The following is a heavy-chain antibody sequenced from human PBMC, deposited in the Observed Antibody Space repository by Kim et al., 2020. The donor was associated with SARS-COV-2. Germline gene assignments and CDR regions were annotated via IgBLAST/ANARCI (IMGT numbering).Heavy chain of an antibody. D-gene: IGHD2-15*01. V-gene: IGHV4-34*01. CDR3: ARGIGRYCSGGSCSQ. J-gene: IGHJ4*02. Sequence: PSLKSRVTMSVDTSKNQFSLKLSSVTAADTAVYYCARGIGRYCSGGSCSQWGQGTLVTVSS.